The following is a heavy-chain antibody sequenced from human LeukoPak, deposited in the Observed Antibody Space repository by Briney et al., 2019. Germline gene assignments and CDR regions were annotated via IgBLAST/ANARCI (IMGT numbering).Heavy chain of an antibody. CDR3: ARRLTIGADYFDY. Sequence: TLSLTCTVSGGSISSYYWSWIRQPPGKGLEWIGYIYYSGSTNYNPSLKSRVTISVDTSKNQFSLKLSSVTAADTAVYYCARRLTIGADYFDYWGQGTLVTVSS. V-gene: IGHV4-59*01. CDR2: IYYSGST. CDR1: GGSISSYY. D-gene: IGHD4-11*01. J-gene: IGHJ4*02.